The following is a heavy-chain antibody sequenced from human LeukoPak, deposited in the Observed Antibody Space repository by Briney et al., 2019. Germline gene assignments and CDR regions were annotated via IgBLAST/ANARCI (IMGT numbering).Heavy chain of an antibody. Sequence: SETLSLTCTVSGGSITSYYWSWIRQPPGKGLEWIGYIYYSGSTNYNPSLKSRVTISVDTSKNQFSLKLSSVTAADTAVYYCARVGAIAVAGYFDYWGQGTLVTVSS. J-gene: IGHJ4*02. D-gene: IGHD6-19*01. V-gene: IGHV4-59*01. CDR2: IYYSGST. CDR3: ARVGAIAVAGYFDY. CDR1: GGSITSYY.